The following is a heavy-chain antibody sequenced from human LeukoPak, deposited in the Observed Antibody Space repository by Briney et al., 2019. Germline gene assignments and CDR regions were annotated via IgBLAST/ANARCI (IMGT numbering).Heavy chain of an antibody. Sequence: SEILSLTCAVYGGSFSGYYWSWIRQPPGNGLEWIGEINHSGSTNYNPSLKSRVTISVDTSKNQFSLKLSSVTAADTAVYYCARRQGIAVAGTTLKAFDIWGQGTMVTVSS. CDR3: ARRQGIAVAGTTLKAFDI. V-gene: IGHV4-34*01. CDR1: GGSFSGYY. D-gene: IGHD6-19*01. CDR2: INHSGST. J-gene: IGHJ3*02.